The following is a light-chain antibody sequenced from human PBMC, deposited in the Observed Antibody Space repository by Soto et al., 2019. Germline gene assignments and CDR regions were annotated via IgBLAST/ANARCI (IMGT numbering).Light chain of an antibody. J-gene: IGLJ3*02. CDR1: SSNIGAGFD. CDR2: GNS. V-gene: IGLV1-40*01. Sequence: QSVLTQPPSVSGAPGQRVTISCTGSSSNIGAGFDVHWYHQIAGTAPKLLMSGNSNRPSGVPDRFSGSKSGTSASLAITGLQAEDEADYYCQSFDSSLSAWVFGGGTKLTVL. CDR3: QSFDSSLSAWV.